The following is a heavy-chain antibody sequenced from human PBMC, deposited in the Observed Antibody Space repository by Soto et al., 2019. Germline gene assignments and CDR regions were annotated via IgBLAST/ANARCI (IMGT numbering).Heavy chain of an antibody. CDR1: GFTFSTYA. D-gene: IGHD2-8*01. V-gene: IGHV3-30-3*01. CDR3: VRGGSCINGVCPGSYFDF. J-gene: IGHJ4*02. CDR2: ISSDVSNK. Sequence: QVQLVESGGGVVQPGRSLRLSCAASGFTFSTYALHWVRQAQGKGLRWVAVISSDVSNKYADPVKGRLTISRDNSKNTVYLQMNSLRAEDTAVYYCVRGGSCINGVCPGSYFDFWGQGTRVTVSS.